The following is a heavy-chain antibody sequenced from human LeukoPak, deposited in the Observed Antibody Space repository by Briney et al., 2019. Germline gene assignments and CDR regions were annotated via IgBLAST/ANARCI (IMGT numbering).Heavy chain of an antibody. Sequence: GGSLRLSCAASGFTFSSYGMHWVRQAPGKGLEWVSVIYSGNRTKYADSVKGRFIISRDNSKNTLLFQMNSLRAEDTAVYYCARLTSGNGLDVWGQGTTVTVS. CDR3: ARLTSGNGLDV. V-gene: IGHV3-NL1*01. D-gene: IGHD3-3*01. CDR2: IYSGNRT. CDR1: GFTFSSYG. J-gene: IGHJ6*02.